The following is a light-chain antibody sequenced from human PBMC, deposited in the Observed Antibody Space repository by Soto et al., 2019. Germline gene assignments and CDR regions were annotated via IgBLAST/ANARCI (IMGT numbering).Light chain of an antibody. CDR1: SGSIASNY. V-gene: IGLV6-57*01. J-gene: IGLJ2*01. Sequence: NFMLTQPHSVSESPGKTVTISCTRSSGSIASNYVQWYQQRPGSSPTTVIYEDNQRPSGVPDRFSGSIDSSSNSASLVISGLKTEDEADYYCQSYDRSNVIFGGGTKLTVL. CDR2: EDN. CDR3: QSYDRSNVI.